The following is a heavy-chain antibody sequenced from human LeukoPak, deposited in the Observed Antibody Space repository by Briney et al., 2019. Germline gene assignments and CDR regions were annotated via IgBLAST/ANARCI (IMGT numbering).Heavy chain of an antibody. J-gene: IGHJ4*02. CDR3: ARDHNYAFDN. Sequence: PGGSLRLSCAASGFPFNEYSMNWVRQAPGKGLGWISYIGISSGNTKYADPVKGRFTVSGDSARNSLYLQMNSPRVADTAVYYCARDHNYAFDNWGQGTLVTVSS. V-gene: IGHV3-11*06. D-gene: IGHD1-1*01. CDR2: IGISSGNT. CDR1: GFPFNEYS.